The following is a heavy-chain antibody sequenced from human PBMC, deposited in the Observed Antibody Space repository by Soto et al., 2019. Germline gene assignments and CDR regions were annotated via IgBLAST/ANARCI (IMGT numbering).Heavy chain of an antibody. J-gene: IGHJ4*02. CDR3: ARFRVGVAGPMIRVFEF. D-gene: IGHD6-19*01. CDR2: IDWHDDK. V-gene: IGHV2-70*11. CDR1: GFSLSTTWMG. Sequence: AGPTVGNPTQTLPLTCPFSGFSLSTTWMGVCWVRPPPGEALEWLARIDWHDDKYYSTSLKTRLTISKDTSKNQVVLTLTNMDPVDTASYYCARFRVGVAGPMIRVFEFWGQGTMVTVSS.